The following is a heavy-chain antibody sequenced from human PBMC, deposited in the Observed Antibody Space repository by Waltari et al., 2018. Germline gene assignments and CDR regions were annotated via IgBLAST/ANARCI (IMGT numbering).Heavy chain of an antibody. CDR2: INPSGGST. J-gene: IGHJ4*02. V-gene: IGHV1-46*01. CDR3: VRSATTVVSPDY. CDR1: GYTFSNFY. D-gene: IGHD4-17*01. Sequence: QVQLVQSGAAVKKHGASVKVSCTASGYTFSNFYMHWVRQAPGQGLEWMGIINPSGGSTSYAQKFQGRVTMTRDTSTSTVYMELSSLRSEDTAVYYCVRSATTVVSPDYWGQGTLVTVSS.